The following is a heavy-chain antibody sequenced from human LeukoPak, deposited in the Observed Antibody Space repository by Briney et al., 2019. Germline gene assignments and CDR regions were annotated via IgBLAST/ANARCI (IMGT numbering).Heavy chain of an antibody. CDR1: GGTFSSYA. Sequence: ASVKVSCKASGGTFSSYAISWVRQAPGQGLEWMGGIILIFGTANYAQKFQGRVTITADKSTNTAYMELSGLRSEDTAVYYCAGNMVRRVILAFAIWGQGTMVTVSS. CDR3: AGNMVRRVILAFAI. V-gene: IGHV1-69*06. D-gene: IGHD3-10*01. CDR2: IILIFGTA. J-gene: IGHJ3*02.